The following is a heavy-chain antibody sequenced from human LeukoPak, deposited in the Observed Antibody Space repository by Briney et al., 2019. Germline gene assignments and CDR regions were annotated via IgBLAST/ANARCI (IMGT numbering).Heavy chain of an antibody. CDR3: AMKYSSGWPPRAEYFQH. Sequence: GGSLRLSCAASGFTFSSYAMHWVRQAPGKGLEWVAVISYDGSNKYYADSVKGRFTISRDNSKNTLYLQMNSLRAEDTAVYYCAMKYSSGWPPRAEYFQHWGQGTLVTVSS. CDR2: ISYDGSNK. D-gene: IGHD6-19*01. J-gene: IGHJ1*01. CDR1: GFTFSSYA. V-gene: IGHV3-30-3*01.